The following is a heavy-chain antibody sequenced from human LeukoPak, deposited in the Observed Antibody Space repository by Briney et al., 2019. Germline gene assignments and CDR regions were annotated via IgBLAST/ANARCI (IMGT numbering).Heavy chain of an antibody. D-gene: IGHD6-6*01. CDR1: GFTFSSYS. J-gene: IGHJ6*03. CDR3: ARDLRGSSSYHYYYYMDV. Sequence: PGGSLRLSCAASGFTFSSYSMNWVRQAPGKGLEWVSVIYSGGSTYYADSVKGRFTISRDNSKNTLYLQMNSLRAEDTAVYYCARDLRGSSSYHYYYYMDVWGKGTTVTVSS. CDR2: IYSGGST. V-gene: IGHV3-53*01.